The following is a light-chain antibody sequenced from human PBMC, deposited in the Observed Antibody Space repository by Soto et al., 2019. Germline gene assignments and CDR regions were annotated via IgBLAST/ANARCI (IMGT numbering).Light chain of an antibody. V-gene: IGLV2-14*01. CDR3: SSYASSSTWV. CDR2: EVR. Sequence: QSALTQPASVSGSPGQSITISCTGTSSDVGAYNYVSWYQQHPGKAPKLMIYEVRNRPSGVSDRFSGSRSGNTASLTISGLQAEDVSDYYCSSYASSSTWVFGEGTKLTVL. J-gene: IGLJ3*02. CDR1: SSDVGAYNY.